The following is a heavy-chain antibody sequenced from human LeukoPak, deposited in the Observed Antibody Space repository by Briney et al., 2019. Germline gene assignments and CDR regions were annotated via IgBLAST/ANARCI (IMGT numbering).Heavy chain of an antibody. CDR2: IYHSGST. D-gene: IGHD6-6*01. J-gene: IGHJ5*01. CDR1: GYSINSGYY. V-gene: IGHV4-38-2*02. Sequence: SETLSLTCTVSGYSINSGYYWGWIRQPPGKGLEWIGSIYHSGSTYYNPSLKSRVTISVDTSKNQFSLKLSSVTAADTAVYYCARLATPSTMAARGRSWFESWGQGTLVTVSS. CDR3: ARLATPSTMAARGRSWFES.